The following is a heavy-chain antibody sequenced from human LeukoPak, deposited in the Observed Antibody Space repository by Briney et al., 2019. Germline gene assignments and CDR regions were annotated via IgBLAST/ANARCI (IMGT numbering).Heavy chain of an antibody. CDR2: IYHSGST. CDR1: GGSISSSNW. D-gene: IGHD3-10*01. V-gene: IGHV4-4*02. Sequence: PSGTLSLTCAVSGGSISSSNWWSWVRQPPGKGLEWIGEIYHSGSTNYNPSLKSRVTISVDKSKNQFSLKLSSVTAADTAVYYWARDSESGGADDAFDIWGQGTMVTVSS. J-gene: IGHJ3*02. CDR3: ARDSESGGADDAFDI.